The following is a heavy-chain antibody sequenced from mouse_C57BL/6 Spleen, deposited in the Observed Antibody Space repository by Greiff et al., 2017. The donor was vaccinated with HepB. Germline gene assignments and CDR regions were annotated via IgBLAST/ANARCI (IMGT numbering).Heavy chain of an antibody. D-gene: IGHD1-1*01. J-gene: IGHJ2*01. CDR3: AREAYYYGSGGYFDY. V-gene: IGHV5-4*01. CDR2: ISDGGSYT. Sequence: EVQLVESGGGLVKPGGSLKLSCAASGFTFSSYAMSWVRQTPEKRLEWVATISDGGSYTYYPDNVKGRFTISRDNAKNNLYLQMSHLKSEDTAMYYCAREAYYYGSGGYFDYWGQGTTRTVSS. CDR1: GFTFSSYA.